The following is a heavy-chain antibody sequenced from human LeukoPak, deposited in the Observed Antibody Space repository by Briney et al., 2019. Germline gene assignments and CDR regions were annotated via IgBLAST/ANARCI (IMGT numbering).Heavy chain of an antibody. V-gene: IGHV4-39*01. D-gene: IGHD6-13*01. CDR2: IYYSGST. CDR1: GGSISSSSYY. CDR3: ARRRSSWSSIYYYMDV. Sequence: PSETLSLTCAVSGGSISSSSYYLGWIRQPPGNGLEWIGSIYYSGSTSYNPSLKSRVTISVDTSKNQFSLKLSSVTAADTAVYYCARRRSSWSSIYYYMDVWGKGTTVTISS. J-gene: IGHJ6*03.